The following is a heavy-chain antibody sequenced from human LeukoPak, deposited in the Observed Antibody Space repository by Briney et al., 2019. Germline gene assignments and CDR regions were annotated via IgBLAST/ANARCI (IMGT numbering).Heavy chain of an antibody. Sequence: PGGSLRLSCAASGFTFSSYDMHWVRQATGKGLEWVSAIGTAGVTYYPGSVKGRFTISRENAKNSLYLQMNSLRAGDTAVYYCARGGEQLVSSDPGSFDYWGQGTLVTVSS. CDR1: GFTFSSYD. CDR2: IGTAGVT. D-gene: IGHD6-6*01. J-gene: IGHJ4*02. CDR3: ARGGEQLVSSDPGSFDY. V-gene: IGHV3-13*01.